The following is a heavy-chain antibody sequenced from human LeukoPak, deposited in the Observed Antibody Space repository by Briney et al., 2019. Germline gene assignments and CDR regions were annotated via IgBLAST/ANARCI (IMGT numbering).Heavy chain of an antibody. CDR1: GFTFSSYS. J-gene: IGHJ4*02. CDR2: ISSSSSYI. CDR3: ARELLYYDSSRYFDY. V-gene: IGHV3-21*01. Sequence: GGSLRLSCAASGFTFSSYSMNWVRQAPGKGLEWVSSISSSSSYIYYADSVKGRFTISRDNAKNSLYLQMNSLRAEDTAVYYCARELLYYDSSRYFDYWGQGTLVTVSS. D-gene: IGHD3-22*01.